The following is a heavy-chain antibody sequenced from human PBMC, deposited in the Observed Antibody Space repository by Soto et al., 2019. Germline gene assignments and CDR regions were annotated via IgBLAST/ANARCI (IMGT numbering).Heavy chain of an antibody. D-gene: IGHD3-10*01. Sequence: SVKVSCKASGGTFSSYAISWVRQAPGQGPEWMGGIIPIFGTANYAQKFQGRVTITADESTSTAYMELSSLRSEDTAVYYCAMAMVRGVIITSGRGMDVWGQGTTVTVSS. CDR2: IIPIFGTA. CDR3: AMAMVRGVIITSGRGMDV. J-gene: IGHJ6*02. CDR1: GGTFSSYA. V-gene: IGHV1-69*13.